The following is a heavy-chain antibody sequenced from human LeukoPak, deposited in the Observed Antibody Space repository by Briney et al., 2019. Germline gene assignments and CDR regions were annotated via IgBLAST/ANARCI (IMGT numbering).Heavy chain of an antibody. D-gene: IGHD6-13*01. CDR3: AKDHGIAAAGTVEYFDY. CDR1: GFTFDDYA. CDR2: ISWDGGST. J-gene: IGHJ4*02. Sequence: GGSLRLSCAASGFTFDDYAMHWVRQAPGKGLEWVSLISWDGGSTYYADSVKGRFTISRDNSKNSLYLQMNSLRAEDAALYYCAKDHGIAAAGTVEYFDYWGQGTLVTVSS. V-gene: IGHV3-43D*03.